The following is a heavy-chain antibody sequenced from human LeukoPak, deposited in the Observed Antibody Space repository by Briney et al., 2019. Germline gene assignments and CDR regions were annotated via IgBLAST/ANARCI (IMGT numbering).Heavy chain of an antibody. CDR3: AKDRDDYVWGSYLGAFDI. Sequence: GGSLRLSCAASGFTFSSYAMSWVRQAPGKGLEWVSLISGSGGSTYYADSVKGRFTISRDNSKNTLYLQMNSLRAEDTAVFYCAKDRDDYVWGSYLGAFDIWAKGQWSPSLQ. D-gene: IGHD3-16*01. CDR2: ISGSGGST. CDR1: GFTFSSYA. J-gene: IGHJ3*02. V-gene: IGHV3-23*01.